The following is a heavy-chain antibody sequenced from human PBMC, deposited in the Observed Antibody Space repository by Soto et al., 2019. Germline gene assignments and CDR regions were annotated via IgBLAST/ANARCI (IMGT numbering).Heavy chain of an antibody. J-gene: IGHJ4*02. Sequence: QVQLVESGGGVVQPGRSLRLSCSASGFTFSDYTMHWVRQAPGRGLEWVAIILYDESDQYYSDSVKGRFTISRDNSKNTLYLQMHSLTTEDTAGYYCAKDGTHLWSKQYYFDSWGQGALVTVSS. CDR1: GFTFSDYT. CDR2: ILYDESDQ. CDR3: AKDGTHLWSKQYYFDS. D-gene: IGHD1-26*01. V-gene: IGHV3-30*18.